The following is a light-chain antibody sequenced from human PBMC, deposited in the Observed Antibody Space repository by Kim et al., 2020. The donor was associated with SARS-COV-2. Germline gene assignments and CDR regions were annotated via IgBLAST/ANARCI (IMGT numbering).Light chain of an antibody. Sequence: LSPGETATLSCGTSPRVRDEYFASYQHNTGQAPRLLIYGVSSRATGVPDRFSGSGSGTDFTLTISRLEPEDFAVYYCQQYDISPHTFGQGTKLEI. CDR3: QQYDISPHT. V-gene: IGKV3-20*01. J-gene: IGKJ2*01. CDR1: PRVRDEY. CDR2: GVS.